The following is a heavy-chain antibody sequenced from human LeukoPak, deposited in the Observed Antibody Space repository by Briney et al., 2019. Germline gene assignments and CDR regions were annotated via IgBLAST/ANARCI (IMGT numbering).Heavy chain of an antibody. V-gene: IGHV4-38-2*02. J-gene: IGHJ4*02. D-gene: IGHD3-10*01. CDR1: GYSISSGYY. CDR2: IYHSGST. CDR3: ARVWYGSGSYYPDFDY. Sequence: PSETLSLTCTVSGYSISSGYYWGWIRQPPGKGLEWIGSIYHSGSTYYNPSLKSRVTISVDTSKNQFSLKLSSVTAADTAVYYCARVWYGSGSYYPDFDYWGQGTLVTVSS.